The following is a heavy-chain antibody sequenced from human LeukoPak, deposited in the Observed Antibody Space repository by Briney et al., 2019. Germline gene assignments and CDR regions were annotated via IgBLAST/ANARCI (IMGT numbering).Heavy chain of an antibody. J-gene: IGHJ3*02. D-gene: IGHD3-16*01. CDR1: GFTFSSYA. V-gene: IGHV3-23*01. Sequence: GGSLRLSCAASGFTFSSYAMSWVRQAPGKGLEWVSAISGSGGSTYYADSVKGRFTTSRDNSKNTLYLQMNSLRAEDTAVYYCAKVLRLGEFAFDIWGQGTMVTVSS. CDR2: ISGSGGST. CDR3: AKVLRLGEFAFDI.